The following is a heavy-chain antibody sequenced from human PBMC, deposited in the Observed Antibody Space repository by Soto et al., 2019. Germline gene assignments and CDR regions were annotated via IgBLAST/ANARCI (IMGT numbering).Heavy chain of an antibody. J-gene: IGHJ4*02. D-gene: IGHD3-10*01. CDR2: IKSKTDGGTT. CDR1: GFTFSNAW. Sequence: GGSLRLSCAASGFTFSNAWMNWVRQAPGKGLEWVGRIKSKTDGGTTDYAAPVKGRFTISRDDSKNTLYLQMNSLKTEDTAVYYCTTGKSPNLYYFDYWGQGTLVTVSS. V-gene: IGHV3-15*07. CDR3: TTGKSPNLYYFDY.